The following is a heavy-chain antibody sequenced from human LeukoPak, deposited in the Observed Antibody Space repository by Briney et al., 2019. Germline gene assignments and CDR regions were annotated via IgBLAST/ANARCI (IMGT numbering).Heavy chain of an antibody. V-gene: IGHV3-53*01. CDR1: GFTVGSNY. CDR2: IYGDDYT. J-gene: IGHJ4*02. D-gene: IGHD3-22*01. Sequence: GGSLRLSCAASGFTVGSNYMTWVRQAPGKGLEWVALIYGDDYTFYADSVEGRFTVSRDRSKNTVYLRLNSLRPEDTAVYHCARGDLSAYSSSYYYIAFGTFDSWGRGTLVTVAP. CDR3: ARGDLSAYSSSYYYIAFGTFDS.